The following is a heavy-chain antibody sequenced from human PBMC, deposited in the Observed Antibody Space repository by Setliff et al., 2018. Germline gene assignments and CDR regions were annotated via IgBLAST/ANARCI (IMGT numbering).Heavy chain of an antibody. CDR1: GFTVSSDY. D-gene: IGHD3-22*01. Sequence: PGGSLRLSCAASGFTVSSDYMSWFRQAPGKGLEWVSVIYSGGDTYYADSVKGRFTISRDNSKNTLYLQMNSLRAEDTAVYYCAKDRGRFTSPFSTMKDYWGQGTLVTVSS. J-gene: IGHJ4*02. CDR3: AKDRGRFTSPFSTMKDY. V-gene: IGHV3-53*01. CDR2: IYSGGDT.